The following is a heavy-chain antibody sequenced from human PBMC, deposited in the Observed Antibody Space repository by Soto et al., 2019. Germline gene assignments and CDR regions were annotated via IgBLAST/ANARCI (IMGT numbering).Heavy chain of an antibody. V-gene: IGHV4-30-4*01. D-gene: IGHD3-9*01. Sequence: LSLTCTVSGGSISSGDYYWSWIRQPPGKGLEWIGYIYYSGSTYYNPSLKSRVTTSVDTSKNQFSLKLSSVTAADTAVYYCARGMYYDILTGYYGLANWFDPWGQGTLVTVSS. CDR3: ARGMYYDILTGYYGLANWFDP. CDR1: GGSISSGDYY. CDR2: IYYSGST. J-gene: IGHJ5*02.